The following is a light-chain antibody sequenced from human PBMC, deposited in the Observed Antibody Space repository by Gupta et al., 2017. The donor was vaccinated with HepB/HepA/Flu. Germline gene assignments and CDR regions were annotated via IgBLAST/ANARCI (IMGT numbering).Light chain of an antibody. V-gene: IGLV2-14*01. J-gene: IGLJ2*01. CDR2: DVS. CDR3: SSYTSSSTPV. CDR1: SSDVGGYNY. Sequence: SALTQPASVSGSPGQSITISRTGTSSDVGGYNYVSWYQQHPGKAPKLMIYDVSNRPSGVSNRFSGSKSGNTASLTISGLQAEDEADYYCSSYTSSSTPVFGGGTKLTVL.